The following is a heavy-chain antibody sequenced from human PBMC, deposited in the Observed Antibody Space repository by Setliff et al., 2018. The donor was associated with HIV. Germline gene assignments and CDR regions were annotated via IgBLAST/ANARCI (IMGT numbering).Heavy chain of an antibody. J-gene: IGHJ2*01. CDR3: AKTLPTFSTYNWYFDL. D-gene: IGHD3-16*01. V-gene: IGHV3-72*01. Sequence: PGGSLRLSCAASGLSITDHYMDWVRQAPGKGLEWVGRIRETTKYAASIKDRFTISRDVSQNSLALQMSRLRAEDTAVYYCAKTLPTFSTYNWYFDLWGRGTLVTVSS. CDR1: GLSITDHY. CDR2: IRETT.